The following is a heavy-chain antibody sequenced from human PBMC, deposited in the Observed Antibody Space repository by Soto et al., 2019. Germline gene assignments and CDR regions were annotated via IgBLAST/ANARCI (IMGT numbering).Heavy chain of an antibody. CDR3: AREITAYWYFDL. V-gene: IGHV1-8*01. Sequence: QVQLVQSGAEVKKPGASVKVSCKASGYTFTSYDINWVRQATGQGLGWMGWMNHNSGNTGYAQKFQARVTMTRNTPRSTAYMELSSLRSEDTAVYYCAREITAYWYFDLWGRGTLVTVSS. CDR1: GYTFTSYD. J-gene: IGHJ2*01. D-gene: IGHD3-16*01. CDR2: MNHNSGNT.